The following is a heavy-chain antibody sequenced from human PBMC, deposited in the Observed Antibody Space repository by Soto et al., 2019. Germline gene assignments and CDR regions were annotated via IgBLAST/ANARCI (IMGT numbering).Heavy chain of an antibody. CDR1: GFSRSTSGMC. V-gene: IGHV2-70*01. Sequence: GSGPTLVNPTQTLTRTCTFSGFSRSTSGMCVSWIRQPPGKALEWLALIDWDDDKYYSTSLKTRLTISKDTSKNQVVLTMTNMDPVDTATYYCARMTWDSSSFPGNYFDYWGQGTLVTVSS. CDR2: IDWDDDK. J-gene: IGHJ4*02. CDR3: ARMTWDSSSFPGNYFDY. D-gene: IGHD6-6*01.